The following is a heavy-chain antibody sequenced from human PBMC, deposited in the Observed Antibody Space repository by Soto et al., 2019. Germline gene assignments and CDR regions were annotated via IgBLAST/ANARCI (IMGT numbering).Heavy chain of an antibody. V-gene: IGHV1-2*02. D-gene: IGHD6-13*01. Sequence: ASVKVSCKASGYTFTGYYMHWVRQAPGQGLEWMGWINPNSGGTNYAQKFQGRVTMTRDTSISTAYMELSRLRSDDTAVYYCARERGIAAPPDAFDIWRKGTMVTVSS. CDR2: INPNSGGT. J-gene: IGHJ3*02. CDR3: ARERGIAAPPDAFDI. CDR1: GYTFTGYY.